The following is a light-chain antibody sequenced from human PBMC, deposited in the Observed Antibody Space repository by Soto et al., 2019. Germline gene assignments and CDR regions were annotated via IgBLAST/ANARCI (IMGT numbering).Light chain of an antibody. CDR1: QSVTSY. CDR2: DAS. CDR3: QQRSNWPPLT. Sequence: ELVLTHFPATLPLPPGKGATLSCRASQSVTSYLAWYQKKPGQAPRLLIYDASNRATGIPARFSGSGSGTDFTLTISSLEPEDFAVYYCQQRSNWPPLTFGGGTKVEIK. J-gene: IGKJ4*01. V-gene: IGKV3-11*01.